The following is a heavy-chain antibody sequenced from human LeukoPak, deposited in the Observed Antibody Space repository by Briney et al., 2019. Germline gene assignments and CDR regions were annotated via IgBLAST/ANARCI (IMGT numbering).Heavy chain of an antibody. D-gene: IGHD3-22*01. J-gene: IGHJ4*02. Sequence: GRSLRLSCAASGFTFSSYAMHWVRQAPGKGLEWVAVISYDGSNKYYADSVKGRFTISRDNSKNTLYLQMNSLRAEDTAVYYCATTYYYDSSGYYPCYYFDYWGQGTLVTVSS. V-gene: IGHV3-30-3*01. CDR3: ATTYYYDSSGYYPCYYFDY. CDR2: ISYDGSNK. CDR1: GFTFSSYA.